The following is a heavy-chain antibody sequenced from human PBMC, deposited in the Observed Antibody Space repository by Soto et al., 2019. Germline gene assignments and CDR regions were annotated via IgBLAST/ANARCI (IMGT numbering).Heavy chain of an antibody. CDR1: GDSINSRSYY. J-gene: IGHJ4*02. D-gene: IGHD2-21*02. Sequence: PSETLSLTCTVTGDSINSRSYYWGWIRQPPGKGLEWIGSIYYSGRTYNNPSLRSRVSMSIDTSKDQFSLKLKSVTAADTALYFCARRRTSVVTQAYFDVWGSGSLVTVSS. CDR3: ARRRTSVVTQAYFDV. CDR2: IYYSGRT. V-gene: IGHV4-39*01.